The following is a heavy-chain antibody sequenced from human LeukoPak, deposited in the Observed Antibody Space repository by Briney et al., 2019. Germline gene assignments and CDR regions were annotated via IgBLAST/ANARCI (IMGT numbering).Heavy chain of an antibody. V-gene: IGHV3-21*01. Sequence: GGSLRLSCAASGFTFSSYSMNWVRQAPGKGLEWVSSISSSSSYIYYADSVKGRFTISRDNAKNSLYLQMNSLRAEDTAVYYCTRHVPNSGYANFDHWGQGTLVTVST. J-gene: IGHJ5*02. CDR3: TRHVPNSGYANFDH. CDR1: GFTFSSYS. CDR2: ISSSSSYI. D-gene: IGHD5-12*01.